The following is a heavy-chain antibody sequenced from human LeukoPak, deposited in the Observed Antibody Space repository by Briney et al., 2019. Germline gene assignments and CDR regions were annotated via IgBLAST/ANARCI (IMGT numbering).Heavy chain of an antibody. J-gene: IGHJ4*02. D-gene: IGHD3-22*01. CDR3: ARGRYYDSSGYYYFDY. CDR2: INHSGST. Sequence: PSETLSLTCAVYGGSFSGYYWSWIRHPPGKGLEWIGEINHSGSTNYNPSLKSRVTISVDTSKNQFSLKLSSVTAADTAVYYCARGRYYDSSGYYYFDYWGQGTLVTVSS. V-gene: IGHV4-34*01. CDR1: GGSFSGYY.